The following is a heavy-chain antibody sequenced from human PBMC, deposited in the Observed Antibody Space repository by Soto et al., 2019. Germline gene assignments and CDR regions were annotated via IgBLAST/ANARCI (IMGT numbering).Heavy chain of an antibody. J-gene: IGHJ3*02. Sequence: QVTLKESGPVLVNPTETLTLTCTVSGFSLSNARMGVSWIRQPPGKALEWLAHIFSNDEKSYSTNLKSRLAISKDTSKSQVVLTMTNMDPVDTATYYCARIPSYYDSSGFGPNDAFDIWGQETMVTVSS. CDR2: IFSNDEK. CDR3: ARIPSYYDSSGFGPNDAFDI. V-gene: IGHV2-26*01. CDR1: GFSLSNARMG. D-gene: IGHD3-22*01.